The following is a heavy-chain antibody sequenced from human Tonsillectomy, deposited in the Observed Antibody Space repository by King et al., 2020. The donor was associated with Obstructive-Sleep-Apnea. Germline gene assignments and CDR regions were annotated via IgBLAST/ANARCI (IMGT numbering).Heavy chain of an antibody. CDR2: IYYSGDT. CDR1: GGSINSSTCY. J-gene: IGHJ4*02. CDR3: ARDLDY. V-gene: IGHV4-39*07. Sequence: QLQESGPGLVRPSETLSLTCAVSGGSINSSTCYGGWSRQPPGKGLEWIGSIYYSGDTYYNPSLKSRVTMSVDTSKNQFSLRLSSVTAADTAFYYCARDLDYWGQGTLVTVSS.